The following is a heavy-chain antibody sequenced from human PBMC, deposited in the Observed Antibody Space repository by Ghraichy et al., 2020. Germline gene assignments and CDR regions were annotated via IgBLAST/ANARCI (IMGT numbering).Heavy chain of an antibody. CDR2: ISWNSGSI. V-gene: IGHV3-9*01. Sequence: SLNISCAASGFTFDDYAMHWVRQAPGKGLEWVSGISWNSGSIGYADSVKGRFTISRDNAKNSLYLQMNSLRAEDTALYYCAKTPLGVVTSKTYFDYWGQGTLVTVSS. D-gene: IGHD3-3*01. CDR3: AKTPLGVVTSKTYFDY. CDR1: GFTFDDYA. J-gene: IGHJ4*02.